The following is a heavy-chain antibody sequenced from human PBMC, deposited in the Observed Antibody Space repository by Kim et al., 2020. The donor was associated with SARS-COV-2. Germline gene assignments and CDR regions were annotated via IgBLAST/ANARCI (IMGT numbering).Heavy chain of an antibody. D-gene: IGHD3-22*01. V-gene: IGHV4-31*11. CDR2: IYYSGST. CDR3: ARAPITMIVVVNAFDI. J-gene: IGHJ3*02. Sequence: SETLSLTCAVYGGSFSGYYWSWIRQHPGKGLEWIGYIYYSGSTYYNPSLKSRVTISVDTSKNQFSLKLSSVTAADTAVYYCARAPITMIVVVNAFDIWG. CDR1: GGSFSGYY.